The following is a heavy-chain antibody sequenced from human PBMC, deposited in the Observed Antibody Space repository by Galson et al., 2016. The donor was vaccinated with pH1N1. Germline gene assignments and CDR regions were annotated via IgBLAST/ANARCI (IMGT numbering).Heavy chain of an antibody. J-gene: IGHJ3*01. CDR3: ARPGNYDGDRRGAFDL. V-gene: IGHV3-48*04. CDR2: ITYTSATI. Sequence: SLRLSCAASGFTFSSWHMDWVRQAPGEGLEWISFITYTSATIYYADSVKGRFTVSRDNAKNSLYLQMNSVRAEDTAVYYCARPGNYDGDRRGAFDLWGQGTMVTVSP. CDR1: GFTFSSWH. D-gene: IGHD4-23*01.